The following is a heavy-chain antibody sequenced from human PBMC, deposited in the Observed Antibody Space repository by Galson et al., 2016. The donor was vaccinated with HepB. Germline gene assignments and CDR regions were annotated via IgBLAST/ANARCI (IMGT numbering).Heavy chain of an antibody. Sequence: SETLSLTCTVSGDSISSNTYYWGWIRQPPGKGLEWIGSVYYSGITYYNPSLKSRVTISVDTSKNQFSLNLSSVTAADTAVYYCARINYVDVGWFDPWGQGTLVTVSS. CDR1: GDSISSNTYY. CDR2: VYYSGIT. V-gene: IGHV4-39*01. J-gene: IGHJ5*02. D-gene: IGHD4-17*01. CDR3: ARINYVDVGWFDP.